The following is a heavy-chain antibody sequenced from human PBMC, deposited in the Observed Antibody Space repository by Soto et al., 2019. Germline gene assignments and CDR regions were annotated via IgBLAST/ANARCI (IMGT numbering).Heavy chain of an antibody. J-gene: IGHJ4*02. CDR3: AKVNYDSSGYYSGSSLDY. CDR2: ISYDGSNK. V-gene: IGHV3-30*18. Sequence: ESGGGVVQPGRSLRLSCAASGFTFSSYGMHWVRQAPGKGLEWVAVISYDGSNKYYADSVKGRFTISRDNSKNTLYLQMNSLRAEDTAVYYCAKVNYDSSGYYSGSSLDYWRQGTLVTVSS. CDR1: GFTFSSYG. D-gene: IGHD3-22*01.